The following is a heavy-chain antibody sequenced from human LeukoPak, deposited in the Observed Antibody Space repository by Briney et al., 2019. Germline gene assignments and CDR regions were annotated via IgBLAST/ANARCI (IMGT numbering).Heavy chain of an antibody. Sequence: SETLSLTCTVSGGSISSSSYYWGWIRQPPGKGLEWIGSIYYSGSTYYNPSLKSRVTISVDTSKNQFSLSLSAVTAADTAMYYCAREDAVSSDDAFDLWGQGTMVTVS. J-gene: IGHJ3*01. V-gene: IGHV4-39*07. CDR1: GGSISSSSYY. D-gene: IGHD6-19*01. CDR3: AREDAVSSDDAFDL. CDR2: IYYSGST.